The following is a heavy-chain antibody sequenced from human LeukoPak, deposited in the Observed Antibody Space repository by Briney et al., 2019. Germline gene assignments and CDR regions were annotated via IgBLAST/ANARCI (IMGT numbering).Heavy chain of an antibody. CDR3: ARWRYCSSTSCYSWFDP. Sequence: PSQTLCLTCTVSGGSISSGDYYWSWIRQPPGKGLEWIGYIYYSGSTYYNPSLKSRVTISVDTSKNQFSLKLSSVTAADTAVYYCARWRYCSSTSCYSWFDPWGQGTLVTVSS. CDR2: IYYSGST. J-gene: IGHJ5*02. D-gene: IGHD2-2*01. V-gene: IGHV4-30-4*01. CDR1: GGSISSGDYY.